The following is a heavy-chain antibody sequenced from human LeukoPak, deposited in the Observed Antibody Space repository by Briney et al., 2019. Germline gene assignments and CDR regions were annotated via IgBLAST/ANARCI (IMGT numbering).Heavy chain of an antibody. D-gene: IGHD2-2*01. V-gene: IGHV1-2*02. Sequence: ASVKVSCKASGYTFTGYYMHWVRQAPGQGLEWMGWINPNSGGTNYAQKFQSRVTMTRDTSISTAYMELSRLRSDDTAVYYCARDLGVVVPAALYNWFDPWGQGTLVTVSS. CDR2: INPNSGGT. J-gene: IGHJ5*02. CDR1: GYTFTGYY. CDR3: ARDLGVVVPAALYNWFDP.